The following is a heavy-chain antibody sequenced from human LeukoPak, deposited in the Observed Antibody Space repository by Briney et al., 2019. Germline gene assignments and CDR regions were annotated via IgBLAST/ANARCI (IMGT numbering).Heavy chain of an antibody. CDR1: GITFSSFK. J-gene: IGHJ4*02. V-gene: IGHV3-21*06. CDR2: ISPSSTYI. D-gene: IGHD3-16*01. Sequence: GGALRLSCAASGITFSSFKMTWVRQAPGKGPKWVASISPSSTYIYYGDSLKGRVTVSRDNAKSLLFLHMSSLRPDDTAVYYCARDFTGGEYFDSWGQGALVSVSS. CDR3: ARDFTGGEYFDS.